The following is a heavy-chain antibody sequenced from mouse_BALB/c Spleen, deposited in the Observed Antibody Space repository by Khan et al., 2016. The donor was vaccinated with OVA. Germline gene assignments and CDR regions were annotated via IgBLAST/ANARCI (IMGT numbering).Heavy chain of an antibody. CDR2: ISTNYGDA. J-gene: IGHJ3*01. Sequence: QVQLKQSGAELVRPGVSVKISCKASGYTFTDYAMHWVKQRHAKSLEWIGVISTNYGDADYNQKFQGKASMTVARSSSTVYMELARLTSEDSAIYYFVRGGKFAYWGQGTLVTVSA. V-gene: IGHV1S137*01. CDR1: GYTFTDYA. CDR3: VRGGKFAY. D-gene: IGHD1-1*02.